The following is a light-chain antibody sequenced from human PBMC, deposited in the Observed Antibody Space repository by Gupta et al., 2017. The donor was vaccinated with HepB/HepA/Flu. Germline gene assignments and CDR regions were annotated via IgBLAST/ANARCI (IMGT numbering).Light chain of an antibody. J-gene: IGKJ4*01. V-gene: IGKV3-20*01. Sequence: EIVLTQSPGTLSLSPGERATLSCRASQSFTSGYLAWYPQKPGQAPRLLIYGASSRATGIPDRFSGSEYGTDFTLTISRRELESFAVYYCQHDEDSMPLSFGGGTKVEMK. CDR2: GAS. CDR1: QSFTSGY. CDR3: QHDEDSMPLS.